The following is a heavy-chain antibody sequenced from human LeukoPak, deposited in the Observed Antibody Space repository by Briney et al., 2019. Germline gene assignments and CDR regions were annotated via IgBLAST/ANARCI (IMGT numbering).Heavy chain of an antibody. CDR2: ISGSGGST. D-gene: IGHD4-17*01. CDR3: ARGRLPVTTLTGMDY. Sequence: GGSLRLSCAASGFTFSSYAMSWVRQAPGKGLEWVSAISGSGGSTYYADSVKGRFTISRDNSKNTLYLQMNSLRSEDTAVYYCARGRLPVTTLTGMDYWGQGTLVTVSS. CDR1: GFTFSSYA. V-gene: IGHV3-23*01. J-gene: IGHJ4*02.